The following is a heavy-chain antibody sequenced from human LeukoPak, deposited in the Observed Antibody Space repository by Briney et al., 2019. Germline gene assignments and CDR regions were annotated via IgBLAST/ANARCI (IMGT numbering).Heavy chain of an antibody. V-gene: IGHV4-30-4*08. Sequence: SETLSLTCTVSGGSISSGDYYWSWIRQPPGTGLEWIGYIYYSGSTYYNPSLKSRVTISVDTSKNQFSLKLSSVTAADTAVYYCARGRSSGWDDAFDIWGQGTMVTVSS. CDR2: IYYSGST. CDR3: ARGRSSGWDDAFDI. CDR1: GGSISSGDYY. J-gene: IGHJ3*02. D-gene: IGHD6-19*01.